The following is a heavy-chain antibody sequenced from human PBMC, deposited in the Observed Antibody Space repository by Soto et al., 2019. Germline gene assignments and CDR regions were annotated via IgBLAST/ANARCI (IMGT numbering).Heavy chain of an antibody. J-gene: IGHJ4*02. CDR2: MNPNSGNT. V-gene: IGHV1-8*01. CDR3: ARGAHLVLRFLEWLADSDY. D-gene: IGHD3-3*01. Sequence: QVQLVQSGAEVKKPGASVKVSCKASGYTFTRYDINWVRQATGQGLEWMGWMNPNSGNTGYGQKFQGRVTMTRNTSISTAYMELSSLRSEDTAVYYCARGAHLVLRFLEWLADSDYWGQGTLVTVSS. CDR1: GYTFTRYD.